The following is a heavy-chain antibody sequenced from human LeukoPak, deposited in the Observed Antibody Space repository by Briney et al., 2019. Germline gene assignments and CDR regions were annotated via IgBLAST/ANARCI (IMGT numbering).Heavy chain of an antibody. V-gene: IGHV4-39*01. CDR2: IYYSGST. Sequence: SETLSLTCTVSGGSISSSSYYRGWIRQPPGKGLEWIGGIYYSGSTYYNPSLKSRVTISVDTSKNQFSLKLSSVTAADTAVYYCARRGIMITFGGVWTEASDAFDIWGQGTMVTVSS. CDR1: GGSISSSSYY. CDR3: ARRGIMITFGGVWTEASDAFDI. D-gene: IGHD3-16*01. J-gene: IGHJ3*02.